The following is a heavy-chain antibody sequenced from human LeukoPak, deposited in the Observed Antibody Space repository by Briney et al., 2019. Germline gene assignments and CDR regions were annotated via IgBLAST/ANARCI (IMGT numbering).Heavy chain of an antibody. CDR3: AKDHLPGIVVADRDY. D-gene: IGHD6-19*01. CDR2: ISGSGGST. Sequence: GGSLRLSCAASGFTFSRYGMSWVRQAPGKGLEWVSAISGSGGSTYYADSVKGRFTISRNNSKNTLYLQINSLRAEDTAVYYCAKDHLPGIVVADRDYWGQGTLVTVSS. V-gene: IGHV3-23*01. CDR1: GFTFSRYG. J-gene: IGHJ4*02.